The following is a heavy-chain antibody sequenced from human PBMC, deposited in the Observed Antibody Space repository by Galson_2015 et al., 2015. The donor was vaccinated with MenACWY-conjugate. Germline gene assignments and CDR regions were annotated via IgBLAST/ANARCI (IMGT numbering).Heavy chain of an antibody. CDR3: ARRRDGSSKNFDY. V-gene: IGHV4-59*01. D-gene: IGHD5-24*01. CDR2: IYYSGNT. CDR1: GGSISSYY. J-gene: IGHJ4*02. Sequence: LSLTCTVSGGSISSYYWSWIRQPPGRGLEWIGYIYYSGNTNYNPSLKSRVTISVDTSKNQFSLKLSSVTAADTAVYYCARRRDGSSKNFDYWGQGTLVTVSS.